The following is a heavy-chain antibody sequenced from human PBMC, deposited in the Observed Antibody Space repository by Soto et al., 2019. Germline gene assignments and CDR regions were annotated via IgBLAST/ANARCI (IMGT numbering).Heavy chain of an antibody. Sequence: QLQLQASGPGLVKPSETLSRTCTVSGGSISSTSYYWGWIRQPAGKRLGWIGSVYYSGNTYCNLSIQSRVTIFIDTSKNLFSLRMNCVTAADTALYYCARLVVGGTRSVYWGQCILVTVSS. CDR1: GGSISSTSYY. CDR3: ARLVVGGTRSVY. CDR2: VYYSGNT. D-gene: IGHD6-19*01. V-gene: IGHV4-39*01. J-gene: IGHJ1*01.